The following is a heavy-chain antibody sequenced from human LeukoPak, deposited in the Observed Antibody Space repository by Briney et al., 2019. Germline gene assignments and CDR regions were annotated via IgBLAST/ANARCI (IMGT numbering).Heavy chain of an antibody. CDR3: AKDGPYDYVWGSYRYTESIGPYYFDY. CDR1: GFTFSSDA. CDR2: ISGSGGST. D-gene: IGHD3-16*02. Sequence: PGGSLRLSCAASGFTFSSDAMSWVRQAPGKGLEWVSAISGSGGSTYYADSVKGRFTISRDNSKNTLYLQMNSLRAEDTAVYYCAKDGPYDYVWGSYRYTESIGPYYFDYWGQGTLVTVSS. V-gene: IGHV3-23*01. J-gene: IGHJ4*02.